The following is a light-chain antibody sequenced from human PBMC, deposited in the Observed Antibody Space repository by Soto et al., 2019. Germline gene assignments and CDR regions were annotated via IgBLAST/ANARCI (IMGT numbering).Light chain of an antibody. J-gene: IGKJ1*01. CDR2: YAS. Sequence: EIVMTQSPATLSVSPGERATLSCRASQILFMNSVTWNQQKPGQAPRVLFYYASKRATCIPETFRASGSGTDFTLNISRLEPEDLAVYYCQQFGSSTRTFGQGTKV. CDR3: QQFGSSTRT. V-gene: IGKV3-20*01. CDR1: QILFMNS.